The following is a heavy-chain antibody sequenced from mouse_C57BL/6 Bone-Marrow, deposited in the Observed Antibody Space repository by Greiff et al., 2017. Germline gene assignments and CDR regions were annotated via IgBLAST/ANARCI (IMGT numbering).Heavy chain of an antibody. CDR2: IYPGNSDT. Sequence: EVQLKKSGTVLARPGASVKMSCKTSGYTFTSYWMHWVKQRPGQGLEWIGAIYPGNSDTSYNQKFKGKAKLTAVTSASTAYMELSSLTNEDSAVYYCTRSTTVVARDFDYWGQGTTLTVSS. V-gene: IGHV1-5*01. D-gene: IGHD1-1*01. CDR1: GYTFTSYW. CDR3: TRSTTVVARDFDY. J-gene: IGHJ2*01.